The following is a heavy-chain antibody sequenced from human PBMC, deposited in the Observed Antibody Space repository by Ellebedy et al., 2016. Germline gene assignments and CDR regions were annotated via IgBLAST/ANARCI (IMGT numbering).Heavy chain of an antibody. J-gene: IGHJ6*02. CDR1: GFTFSSYA. V-gene: IGHV3-30*04. CDR3: AKGVFVHSGDNKELFGPDV. Sequence: GESLKISXAASGFTFSSYAMHWVRQAPGKGLEWLALISSDGDNEYYGDSVKGRFTISRDNFKNMLYLQMSSLRADDTAVYYCAKGVFVHSGDNKELFGPDVWGQGTVVTVSS. CDR2: ISSDGDNE. D-gene: IGHD2-21*02.